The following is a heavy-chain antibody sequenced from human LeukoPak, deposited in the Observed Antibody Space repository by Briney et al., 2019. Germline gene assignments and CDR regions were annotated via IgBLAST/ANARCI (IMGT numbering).Heavy chain of an antibody. V-gene: IGHV3-7*01. CDR1: GFTFSSYA. CDR3: ATDRGPGSGSYYFDFDY. CDR2: IKKDGSEK. J-gene: IGHJ4*02. Sequence: GGSLRLSCAASGFTFSSYAMHWVRQAPGKGLEWVANIKKDGSEKYYVDSVKGRFTISRDNAKNSLYLQMNSLRAEDTAVYYCATDRGPGSGSYYFDFDYWGQRILVTVSS. D-gene: IGHD3-10*01.